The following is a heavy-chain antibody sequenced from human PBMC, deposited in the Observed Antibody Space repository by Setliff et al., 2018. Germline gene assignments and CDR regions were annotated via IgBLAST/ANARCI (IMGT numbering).Heavy chain of an antibody. CDR2: ISSSSRTK. Sequence: GGSLRLSCAASGFTFSSYTMNWVRQAPGKGLEWVSYISSSSRTKYYADSVKGRFTISRDNSKNTLYLQMNSLRAEDTAVYYCAKGLRGVVYYYYGLGVWGQGTTVTVSS. J-gene: IGHJ6*02. CDR3: AKGLRGVVYYYYGLGV. CDR1: GFTFSSYT. V-gene: IGHV3-48*01. D-gene: IGHD3-3*01.